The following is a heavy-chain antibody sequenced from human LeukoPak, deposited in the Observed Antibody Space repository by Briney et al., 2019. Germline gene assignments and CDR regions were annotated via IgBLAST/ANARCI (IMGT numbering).Heavy chain of an antibody. CDR1: GFTFSSYS. CDR3: ATGGGDWFDP. J-gene: IGHJ5*02. Sequence: GGSLRLSCAASGFTFSSYSMNWVRQAPGKGLEWVSSIKGRFTISRDNAKNSLYLQMYSLRAEDTAVYYCATGGGDWFDPWGQGTLVTVSS. V-gene: IGHV3-21*01. D-gene: IGHD2-8*02. CDR2: I.